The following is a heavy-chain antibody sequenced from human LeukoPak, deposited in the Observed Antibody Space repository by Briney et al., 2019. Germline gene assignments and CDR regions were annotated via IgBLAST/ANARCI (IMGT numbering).Heavy chain of an antibody. Sequence: PSETLSLTCTVSAGSINNYYWSWIRQPPGKGLEWIGYIYYSGSTNYNPSLKSRVTISVDTSKKQVSLNLSSVTAADTAVYYCAGGVTMIVVVIHDWYFDLWGRGTLVTVSS. CDR2: IYYSGST. D-gene: IGHD3-22*01. CDR1: AGSINNYY. J-gene: IGHJ2*01. V-gene: IGHV4-59*08. CDR3: AGGVTMIVVVIHDWYFDL.